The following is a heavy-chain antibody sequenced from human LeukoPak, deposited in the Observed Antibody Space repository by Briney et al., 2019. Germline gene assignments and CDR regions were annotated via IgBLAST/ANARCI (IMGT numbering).Heavy chain of an antibody. D-gene: IGHD2-2*01. CDR3: ATNQLGYCSSTSCYSFDY. Sequence: SVKVSCKASGYTFTSYAISWVRQAPGQGLEWMGGIIPIFGTANYAQKFQGRVTITADESTSTAYMELSSLRSEDTAVYYCATNQLGYCSSTSCYSFDYWGQGTLVTVSS. J-gene: IGHJ4*02. V-gene: IGHV1-69*13. CDR2: IIPIFGTA. CDR1: GYTFTSYA.